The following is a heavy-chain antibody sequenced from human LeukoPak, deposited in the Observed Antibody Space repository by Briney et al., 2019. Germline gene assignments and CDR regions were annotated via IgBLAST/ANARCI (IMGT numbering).Heavy chain of an antibody. CDR1: GGSVNNYY. CDR3: GRHPPGGGCFDY. D-gene: IGHD3-10*01. J-gene: IGHJ4*02. Sequence: SETLSLTCTVSGGSVNNYYWNWIRQPPGKGLEWIGYIYYTGSTNYNPSLKSRVTISVDTSKNQISLRLSSVTAADTAVYYCGRHPPGGGCFDYWGQGALVTVSS. CDR2: IYYTGST. V-gene: IGHV4-59*08.